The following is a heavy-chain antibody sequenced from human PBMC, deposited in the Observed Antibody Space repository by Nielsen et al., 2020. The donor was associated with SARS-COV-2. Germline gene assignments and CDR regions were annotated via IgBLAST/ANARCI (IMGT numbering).Heavy chain of an antibody. CDR3: AKDDGDSYYYYGMDV. CDR1: GFTFDDYA. CDR2: ISGDGGST. Sequence: GGSLRLSCAASGFTFDDYAMHWVRQAPGKGLEWVSLISGDGGSTYYADSVKGRFTISRDNSKNSLYLQMNSLRTEDTAVYYCAKDDGDSYYYYGMDVWGQGTTVTVSS. D-gene: IGHD7-27*01. J-gene: IGHJ6*02. V-gene: IGHV3-43*02.